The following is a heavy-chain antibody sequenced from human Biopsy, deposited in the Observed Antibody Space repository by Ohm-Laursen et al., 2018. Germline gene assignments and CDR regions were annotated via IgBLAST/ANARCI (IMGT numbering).Heavy chain of an antibody. J-gene: IGHJ1*01. V-gene: IGHV1-69*06. CDR2: NIPILGTG. CDR3: ATKLTGYFHH. D-gene: IGHD3-9*01. CDR1: EGTFSNYG. Sequence: ASVKVSCKTPEGTFSNYGVNWVRQAPGQGLEWLGGNIPILGTGNYAQKFQDRVTVAADTSTSTATMELRSLRSDDTAVYYCATKLTGYFHHWGQGTLVIVSS.